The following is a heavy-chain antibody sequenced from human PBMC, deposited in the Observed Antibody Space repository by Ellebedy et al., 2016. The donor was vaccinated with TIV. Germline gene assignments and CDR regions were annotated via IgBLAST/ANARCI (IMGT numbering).Heavy chain of an antibody. CDR3: ARAGHANDPEAYLDY. V-gene: IGHV1-46*03. CDR1: GTSFTSYY. Sequence: ASVKVSXKTSGTSFTSYYVHWVRQVPGQGLEWVGIINPTGSSATYAQKFQGRVTMTRDAPTGPVYLELSSLRSADTAVYYCARAGHANDPEAYLDYWGQGTLVTVSS. D-gene: IGHD2-8*01. J-gene: IGHJ4*02. CDR2: INPTGSSA.